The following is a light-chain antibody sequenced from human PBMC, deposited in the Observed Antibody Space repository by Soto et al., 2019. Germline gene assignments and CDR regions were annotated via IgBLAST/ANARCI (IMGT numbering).Light chain of an antibody. Sequence: EIVLTQSPGTLSLSPGERATLSCRASQSVSSSYLAWYQQKPGQAPRLLIYGASSRATGIPDRFSGSGSGTDFTLTISRLEPEDFALYYWQQYGSSLYTFGQGTKLEIK. CDR1: QSVSSSY. CDR3: QQYGSSLYT. V-gene: IGKV3-20*01. J-gene: IGKJ2*01. CDR2: GAS.